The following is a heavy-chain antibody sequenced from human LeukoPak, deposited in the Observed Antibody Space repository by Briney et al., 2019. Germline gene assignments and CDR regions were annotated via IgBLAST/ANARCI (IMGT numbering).Heavy chain of an antibody. CDR2: ISAYNGNT. D-gene: IGHD3-10*01. Sequence: ASVKVSCKASGYTFTSYGISWVRQAPGQGLEWMGWISAYNGNTNHAQKLQGRVTMTTDTSTSTAYMELRSLRSDDTAVYYCARERPYYYGSGSNYYYYYYMDVWGKGTTVTISS. CDR1: GYTFTSYG. V-gene: IGHV1-18*01. CDR3: ARERPYYYGSGSNYYYYYYMDV. J-gene: IGHJ6*03.